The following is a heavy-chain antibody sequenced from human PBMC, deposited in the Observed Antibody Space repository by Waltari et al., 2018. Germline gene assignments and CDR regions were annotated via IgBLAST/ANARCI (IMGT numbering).Heavy chain of an antibody. Sequence: QVQLRQSGPGLVKPWQTPPPTGAISGASVSSNIPAWTWIRKSPSRGLDWLGRTYYRSKWYNDYAVSVKSRITINPDTSKNQFSLQLNSVTPEDTAVYYCARGSGGWYGQPLDYWGQGTLVTVSS. CDR2: TYYRSKWYN. D-gene: IGHD6-19*01. CDR3: ARGSGGWYGQPLDY. J-gene: IGHJ4*02. V-gene: IGHV6-1*01. CDR1: GASVSSNIPA.